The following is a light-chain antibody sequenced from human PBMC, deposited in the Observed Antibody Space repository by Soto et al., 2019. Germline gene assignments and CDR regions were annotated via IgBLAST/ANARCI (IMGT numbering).Light chain of an antibody. CDR3: QQLNGYQLA. J-gene: IGKJ4*01. CDR2: SAS. Sequence: DIQLTQSPSFLSASVGDTVTITCRASQGMSTYLAWYQQKTGKVPKLLIRSASTLQSGVPPRFSGGGSGTEFTLTISTLPPDGSGIYYCQQLNGYQLAFGGGTNVDIK. CDR1: QGMSTY. V-gene: IGKV1-9*01.